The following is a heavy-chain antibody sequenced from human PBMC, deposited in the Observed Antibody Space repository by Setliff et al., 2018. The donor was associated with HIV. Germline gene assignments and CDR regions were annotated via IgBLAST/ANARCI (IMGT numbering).Heavy chain of an antibody. Sequence: ASVKVSCKASGYIFTNYVIHWVRQAPGQRREWLGWINAGNGDTRYSQKFQGRIYITRDTSATTVYMELSRLRSEDTGLYYCARGGPFLPFYFNFWGQGTLVTVSS. CDR1: GYIFTNYV. CDR2: INAGNGDT. V-gene: IGHV1-3*01. D-gene: IGHD3-16*01. J-gene: IGHJ4*02. CDR3: ARGGPFLPFYFNF.